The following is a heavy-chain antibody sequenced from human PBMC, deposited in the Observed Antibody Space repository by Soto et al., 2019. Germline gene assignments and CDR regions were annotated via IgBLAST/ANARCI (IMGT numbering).Heavy chain of an antibody. CDR1: GGTFSSYA. D-gene: IGHD3-22*01. V-gene: IGHV1-69*13. Sequence: GASVKVSCKASGGTFSSYAISGVRQAPGQGLEWMGGIIPIFGTANYAQKFQGRVTITADESTSTAYMELSSLRSEDTAVYYCARGDYYDSSGHIKSGAFDIWGQGTMVTVSS. CDR3: ARGDYYDSSGHIKSGAFDI. J-gene: IGHJ3*02. CDR2: IIPIFGTA.